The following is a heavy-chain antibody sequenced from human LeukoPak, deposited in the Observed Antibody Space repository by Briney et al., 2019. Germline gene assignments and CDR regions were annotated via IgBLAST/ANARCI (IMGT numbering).Heavy chain of an antibody. CDR2: MNPNSANT. CDR1: GYTFTSYD. D-gene: IGHD3-10*01. V-gene: IGHV1-8*01. CDR3: ARGPSYGSGSYNIYGIDY. Sequence: GASVKVSCKASGYTFTSYDINWVRQAPGQGLEWMGWMNPNSANTGYAQKFQGRVTMPRDTSISTAYMELSSLTSEDTAVYYCARGPSYGSGSYNIYGIDYWGQGTLVTVSS. J-gene: IGHJ4*02.